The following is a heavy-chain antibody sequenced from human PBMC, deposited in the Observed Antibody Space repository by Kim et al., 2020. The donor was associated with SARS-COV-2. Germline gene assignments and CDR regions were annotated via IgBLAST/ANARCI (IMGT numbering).Heavy chain of an antibody. J-gene: IGHJ4*02. CDR3: ARRALGIAVAG. CDR2: ST. Sequence: STNYNPSLKSRVTMSVDKSKNQFSLKLSSVTAADTAVYYCARRALGIAVAGWGQGTLVTVSS. V-gene: IGHV4-4*02. D-gene: IGHD6-19*01.